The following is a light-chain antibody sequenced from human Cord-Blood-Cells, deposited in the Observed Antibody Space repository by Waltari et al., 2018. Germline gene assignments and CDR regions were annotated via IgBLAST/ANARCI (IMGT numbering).Light chain of an antibody. CDR2: AAS. J-gene: IGKJ4*01. V-gene: IGKV1-27*01. CDR1: QGISNY. Sequence: DIQMTQSPSSLSASVGDRVTITFRARQGISNYLACYQQKPGKVPRLLIYAASTLQSGVPSRFSGSGSGTDFTLTISSLQPEDFATYYGQKYNSAPFTFGGGTKVEIK. CDR3: QKYNSAPFT.